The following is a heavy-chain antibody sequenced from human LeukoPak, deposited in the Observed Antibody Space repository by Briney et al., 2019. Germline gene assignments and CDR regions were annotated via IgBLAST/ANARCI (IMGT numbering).Heavy chain of an antibody. D-gene: IGHD3-22*01. CDR2: ISGSGGST. V-gene: IGHV3-23*01. CDR1: GFAFSSYA. Sequence: GGSLRLSCAASGFAFSSYAMSWVRQAPGKGLEWVSAISGSGGSTYYADSVKGRFTISRDNSKNTLYLQMNSLRAEDTAVYYCAKDPHPRYYYDSSGYGPVDYWGQGTLVTVTS. J-gene: IGHJ4*02. CDR3: AKDPHPRYYYDSSGYGPVDY.